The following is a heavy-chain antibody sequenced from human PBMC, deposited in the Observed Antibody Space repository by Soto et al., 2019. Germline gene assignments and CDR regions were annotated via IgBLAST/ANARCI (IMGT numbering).Heavy chain of an antibody. CDR2: IYYSGST. CDR1: GGSISSGDYY. Sequence: SETLSLTCTVSGGSISSGDYYWSWIRQPPGMGLEWIGYIYYSGSTYYNPSLKSRLTLSVDTSKIQFSLKLSSVTAADTAVYYCARDVGHITYWGQGTLVTVSS. D-gene: IGHD2-21*01. V-gene: IGHV4-30-4*01. J-gene: IGHJ4*02. CDR3: ARDVGHITY.